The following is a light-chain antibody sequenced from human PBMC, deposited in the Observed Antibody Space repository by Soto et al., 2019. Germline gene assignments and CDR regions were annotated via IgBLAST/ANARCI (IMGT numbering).Light chain of an antibody. J-gene: IGKJ1*01. V-gene: IGKV1-39*01. CDR1: QSIRKY. Sequence: DIQMTQSPSSLSASVGDRVIITCRASQSIRKYLNWYQHKPGKVPTLLIYAASSLQSGVPSRFSRSGSGKEFTLTITSLQPEDFANYYCHQTGDTPPWTLAQGTNVDIK. CDR3: HQTGDTPPWT. CDR2: AAS.